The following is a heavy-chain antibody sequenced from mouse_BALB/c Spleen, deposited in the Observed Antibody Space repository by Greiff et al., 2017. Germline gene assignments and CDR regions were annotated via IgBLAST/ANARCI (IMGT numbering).Heavy chain of an antibody. Sequence: EVKLMESGGGLVKPGGSLKLSCAASGFTFSSYAMSWVRQTPEKRLEWVASISSGGSTYYPDSVKGRFTISRDNARNILYLQMSSLRSEDTAMYYCARVDYDQFDYWGQGTTLTVSS. V-gene: IGHV5-6-5*01. CDR1: GFTFSSYA. J-gene: IGHJ2*01. CDR3: ARVDYDQFDY. D-gene: IGHD2-4*01. CDR2: ISSGGST.